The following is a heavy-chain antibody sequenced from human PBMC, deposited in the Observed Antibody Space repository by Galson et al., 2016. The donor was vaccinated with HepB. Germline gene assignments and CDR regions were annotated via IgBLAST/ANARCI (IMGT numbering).Heavy chain of an antibody. CDR1: RFTFSNYG. D-gene: IGHD3-10*01. V-gene: IGHV3-33*06. J-gene: IGHJ4*02. CDR2: IWYDGSQK. CDR3: AKGRPDYYGSGSYAPLDY. Sequence: SLRLSCAASRFTFSNYGMRWVRQAPGKGLEWVAVIWYDGSQKYYADSVKGRFTISRDNSKNTLSLQMNSLRAEDTAVYYCAKGRPDYYGSGSYAPLDYWGQGTLVTVSS.